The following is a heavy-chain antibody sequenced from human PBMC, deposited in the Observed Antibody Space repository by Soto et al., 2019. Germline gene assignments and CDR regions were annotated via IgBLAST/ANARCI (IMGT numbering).Heavy chain of an antibody. Sequence: SGPTLVNPTETLTLTCTVSGFSLSNARVGVSWIRQPPGKALEWLAHIFPNDEKSYSTSLKSRLTISKDTSKSQVVLTMTNMDPVDTATYYCARIHGPSVNYDLDVWGQGTLVTVSS. CDR1: GFSLSNARVG. D-gene: IGHD5-12*01. CDR3: ARIHGPSVNYDLDV. CDR2: IFPNDEK. V-gene: IGHV2-26*01. J-gene: IGHJ4*02.